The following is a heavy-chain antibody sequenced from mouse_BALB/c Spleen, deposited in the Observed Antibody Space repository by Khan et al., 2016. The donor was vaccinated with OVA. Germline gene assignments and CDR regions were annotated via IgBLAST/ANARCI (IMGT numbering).Heavy chain of an antibody. J-gene: IGHJ4*01. V-gene: IGHV9-3-1*01. Sequence: QIQLVQSGPELKKPGETVKISCTASGHTFTNYGMNWVKQPPGKGLKWMGWINTYTGEPTYADDFNGRFACSLETSASTAYLQINNLKNEDTVTFFCAAPPYCSYAMDNWGQGTSVTVSS. CDR3: AAPPYCSYAMDN. CDR2: INTYTGEP. D-gene: IGHD2-10*01. CDR1: GHTFTNYG.